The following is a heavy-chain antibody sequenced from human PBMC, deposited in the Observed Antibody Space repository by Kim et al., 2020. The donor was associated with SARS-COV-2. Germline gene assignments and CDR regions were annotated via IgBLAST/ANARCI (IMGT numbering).Heavy chain of an antibody. J-gene: IGHJ6*02. CDR2: ISYDGSNK. V-gene: IGHV3-30*04. CDR3: ARELLWFGELLSSSTPMDV. Sequence: GGSLRLSCAASGFTFSSYAMHWVRQAPGKGLEWVAVISYDGSNKYYADSVKGRFTISRDNSKNTLYLQMNSLRAEDTAVYYCARELLWFGELLSSSTPMDVWGQGTTVTVSS. D-gene: IGHD3-10*01. CDR1: GFTFSSYA.